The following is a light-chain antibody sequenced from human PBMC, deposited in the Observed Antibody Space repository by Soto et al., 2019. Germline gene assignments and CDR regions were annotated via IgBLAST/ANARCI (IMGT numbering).Light chain of an antibody. V-gene: IGKV3-20*01. CDR2: GAS. CDR3: QQYYNWPRT. Sequence: EIVLTQSPGTLSLSPGERATLSCRSSQSVSSSHLAWYQQKPGQAPRLLVYGASSRASGVPDRFSGSGSGTEFTLTISSLQPEDFAVYYCQQYYNWPRTLGQGTKVDIK. CDR1: QSVSSSH. J-gene: IGKJ1*01.